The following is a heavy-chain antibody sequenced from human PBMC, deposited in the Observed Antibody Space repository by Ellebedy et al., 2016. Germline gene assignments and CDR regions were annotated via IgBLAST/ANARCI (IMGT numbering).Heavy chain of an antibody. Sequence: GESLKISCAASGFTFSSYAMGWVRQAPGKGLEWVSAISGSGGSTYYADSVKGRFTISRDNSKNTLYLQMNSLRAEDTAVYYCAGRNYYMDVWGKGTTVTVSS. CDR1: GFTFSSYA. J-gene: IGHJ6*03. CDR3: AGRNYYMDV. CDR2: ISGSGGST. V-gene: IGHV3-23*01.